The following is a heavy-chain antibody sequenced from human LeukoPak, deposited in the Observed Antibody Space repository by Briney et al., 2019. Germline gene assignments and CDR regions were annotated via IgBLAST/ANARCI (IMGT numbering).Heavy chain of an antibody. J-gene: IGHJ4*02. CDR2: ISNSGSST. D-gene: IGHD5-12*01. CDR3: ATGKLDASGFDFMLPF. CDR1: GFTFTSYA. Sequence: GGSLRLSCAASGFTFTSYAMTWVRQAPGKGLEWVSGISNSGSSTYYADSVKGRFTISRDNSKNIFYLQMNSLRIEDTAIYYCATGKLDASGFDFMLPFWGQGTLVSVSS. V-gene: IGHV3-23*01.